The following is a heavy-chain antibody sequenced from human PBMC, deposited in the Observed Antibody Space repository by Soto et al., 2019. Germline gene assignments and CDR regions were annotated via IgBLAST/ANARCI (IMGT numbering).Heavy chain of an antibody. Sequence: GGSLRLSCAASGFAFKYARMTWVRQAPGKGLEWVGHIRSNIDGATTAYAAPVKGRFTISRDESKNTVDLQMNSLITEDTAVYYCTTDWGSGTHYARAFDVWGQGIMVTVSS. V-gene: IGHV3-15*01. D-gene: IGHD3-16*01. CDR1: GFAFKYAR. J-gene: IGHJ3*01. CDR3: TTDWGSGTHYARAFDV. CDR2: IRSNIDGATT.